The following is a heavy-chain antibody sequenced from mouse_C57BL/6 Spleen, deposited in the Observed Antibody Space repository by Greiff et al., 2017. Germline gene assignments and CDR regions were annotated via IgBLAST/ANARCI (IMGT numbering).Heavy chain of an antibody. Sequence: QVQLQQPGAELVKPGASVKLSCKASGYTFTSYWMHWVKQRPGQGLEWIGMIHPNSGSTNYNEKFKSKATLTVDKSSSTAYMQLSSLTSEDSAVYYCARSNYGSSREYYFDYWGQGTTLTVSS. CDR1: GYTFTSYW. CDR2: IHPNSGST. CDR3: ARSNYGSSREYYFDY. D-gene: IGHD1-1*01. V-gene: IGHV1-64*01. J-gene: IGHJ2*01.